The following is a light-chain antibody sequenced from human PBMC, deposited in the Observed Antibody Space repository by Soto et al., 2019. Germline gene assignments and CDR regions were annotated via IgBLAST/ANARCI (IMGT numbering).Light chain of an antibody. CDR3: ETWDSNTRV. J-gene: IGLJ3*02. CDR1: SGHSSYI. CDR2: VEDSGSY. Sequence: QPVLTQSSSASASLGSSVKLTCTLSSGHSSYIIAWHQQQPGKAPRFLMKVEDSGSYNKGSGVPDRFSGSSSGADRYLTISNLQFEDEADYYCETWDSNTRVFGGGTKLTVL. V-gene: IGLV4-60*02.